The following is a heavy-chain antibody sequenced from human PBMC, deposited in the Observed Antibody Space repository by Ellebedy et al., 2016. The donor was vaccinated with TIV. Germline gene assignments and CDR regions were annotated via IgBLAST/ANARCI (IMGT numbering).Heavy chain of an antibody. CDR1: GFAFRSYA. CDR2: ISGFDGST. CDR3: AKDPAGFRVSNDPLDI. J-gene: IGHJ3*02. Sequence: PGGSLRLSCAASGFAFRSYAMSWVRQAPGKGLEWVSLISGFDGSTYYADSVKGRFTISRDDSKNTLYLQMNSLRVEDTALYYCAKDPAGFRVSNDPLDIWGQGAMVTVSS. V-gene: IGHV3-23*01. D-gene: IGHD2-8*01.